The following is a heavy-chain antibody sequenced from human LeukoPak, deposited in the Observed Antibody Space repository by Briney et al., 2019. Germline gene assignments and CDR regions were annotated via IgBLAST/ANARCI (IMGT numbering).Heavy chain of an antibody. CDR1: GFTFSSYA. J-gene: IGHJ6*03. Sequence: PGGSLRLSCAASGFTFSSYAMHWVRQAPGKGLERVAVISYDGSTKYYADSGKGRFTISRDNSKNTLYLQMNSLTAEDTAAYYCAQRGYSYGYSGYYMDVWGKGTTVTVSS. V-gene: IGHV3-30-3*01. CDR3: AQRGYSYGYSGYYMDV. D-gene: IGHD5-18*01. CDR2: ISYDGSTK.